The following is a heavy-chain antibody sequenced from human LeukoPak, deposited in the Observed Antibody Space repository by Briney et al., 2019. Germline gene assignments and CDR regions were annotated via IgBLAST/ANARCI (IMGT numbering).Heavy chain of an antibody. CDR1: GFTFSSYS. CDR3: ARDPDIAVAGNWFDP. D-gene: IGHD6-19*01. CDR2: ISSSSSYI. J-gene: IGHJ5*02. V-gene: IGHV3-21*01. Sequence: GGSLRLSCAASGFTFSSYSMNWVRQAPGKGLEWVSSISSSSSYIYYADSVKGRFTISRDNAKNSPYLQMNSLRAEDTAVYYCARDPDIAVAGNWFDPWGQGTLVTVSS.